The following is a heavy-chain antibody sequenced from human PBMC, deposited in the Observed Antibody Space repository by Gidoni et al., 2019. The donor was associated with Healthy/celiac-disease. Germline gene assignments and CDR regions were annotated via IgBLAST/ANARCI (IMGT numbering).Heavy chain of an antibody. D-gene: IGHD2-2*02. J-gene: IGHJ1*01. CDR1: GGSFSGYY. V-gene: IGHV4-34*01. Sequence: QVQLQQWGAGLLKPSETLSLTCAVYGGSFSGYYWSWIRQPPGKGLEWIGEINHSGSTNYNPSLKSRVTISVDTSKNQFSLKLSSVTAADTAVYYCASGGIPAGATMDWGQGTLVTVSS. CDR3: ASGGIPAGATMD. CDR2: INHSGST.